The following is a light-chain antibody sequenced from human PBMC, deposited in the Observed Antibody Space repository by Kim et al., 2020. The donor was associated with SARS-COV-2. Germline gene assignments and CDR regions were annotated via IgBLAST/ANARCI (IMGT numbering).Light chain of an antibody. Sequence: QSALTQPASVSGSPGQSITISYTGTKTDIGRYNYVSWYQQYPGKAPKLIIFDVTKRPSGVSSRFSGSKSGNTASLTISGLQAEDEAEYFCSSYTISSLFYVFGSGTKVTVL. J-gene: IGLJ1*01. V-gene: IGLV2-14*03. CDR2: DVT. CDR1: KTDIGRYNY. CDR3: SSYTISSLFYV.